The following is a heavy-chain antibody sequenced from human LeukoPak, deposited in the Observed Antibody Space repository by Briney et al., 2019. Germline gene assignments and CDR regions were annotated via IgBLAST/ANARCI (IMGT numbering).Heavy chain of an antibody. CDR2: IITTFGTT. CDR3: ARSAAAGSYYYYYGMDV. J-gene: IGHJ6*02. D-gene: IGHD6-13*01. CDR1: GGTFNNYA. V-gene: IGHV1-69*01. Sequence: GSSVTVSCTASGGTFNNYAISWVRQAPGQGLEWMGGIITTFGTTKYTQKFQGRVTITADESTSTAYMELSSLRFEDTAVYYCARSAAAGSYYYYYGMDVWGQGTTVTVSS.